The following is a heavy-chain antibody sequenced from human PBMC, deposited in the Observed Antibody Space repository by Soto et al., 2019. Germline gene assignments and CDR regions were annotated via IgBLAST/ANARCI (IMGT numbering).Heavy chain of an antibody. CDR1: GFTFSSYS. Sequence: PGGSLRLSCASSGFTFSSYSVSWVRQAPGKGLEWVSAISGSGGSTYYADSVKGRFTISRDNSKNTLYLQMNSLRAEDTAVYYCAKDPYSSSWLALYYFDYWGQGTLVTVSS. CDR3: AKDPYSSSWLALYYFDY. D-gene: IGHD6-13*01. V-gene: IGHV3-23*01. CDR2: ISGSGGST. J-gene: IGHJ4*02.